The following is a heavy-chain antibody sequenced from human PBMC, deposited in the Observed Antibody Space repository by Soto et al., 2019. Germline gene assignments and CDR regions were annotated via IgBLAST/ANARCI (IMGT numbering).Heavy chain of an antibody. J-gene: IGHJ6*02. CDR1: GGTFSSYT. V-gene: IGHV1-18*01. Sequence: ASLNVSSKASGGTFSSYTISRVRHAPGQGLEWIGWISAYNGNTNYAQKLQGRVTMTTDTSTSTAYMELRSLRSDDTAVYYCARRGYCISTSCSSYYYYGMDVWGQGTTVTVSS. CDR3: ARRGYCISTSCSSYYYYGMDV. CDR2: ISAYNGNT. D-gene: IGHD2-2*01.